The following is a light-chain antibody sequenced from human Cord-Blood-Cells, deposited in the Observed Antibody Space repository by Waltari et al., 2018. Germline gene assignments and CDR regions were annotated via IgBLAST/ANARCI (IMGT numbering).Light chain of an antibody. Sequence: QSALTQPASVSGSPGQSITISCTGTSSEVGSNNICYWYPQHPGKAPKLMIYEVSKRPSGVSNRFSGSKSGNTASLTISGLQAEDEADYYCCSYAGSSTWVFGGGTKLTVL. CDR2: EVS. CDR3: CSYAGSSTWV. J-gene: IGLJ3*02. V-gene: IGLV2-23*02. CDR1: SSEVGSNNI.